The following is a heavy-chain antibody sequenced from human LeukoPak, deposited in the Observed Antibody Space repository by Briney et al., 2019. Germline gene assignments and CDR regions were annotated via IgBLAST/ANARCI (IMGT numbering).Heavy chain of an antibody. Sequence: GESLKISCKGSGYSFTSYWIGWVRQMPGKGLEWMGIIYPGDSNTRYSPSFQCQITISADKSISTAYLQWSSLKASDTAMYYCARHGSSWYNYYYMDVWGKGTTVTVSS. J-gene: IGHJ6*03. CDR3: ARHGSSWYNYYYMDV. V-gene: IGHV5-51*01. D-gene: IGHD6-13*01. CDR2: IYPGDSNT. CDR1: GYSFTSYW.